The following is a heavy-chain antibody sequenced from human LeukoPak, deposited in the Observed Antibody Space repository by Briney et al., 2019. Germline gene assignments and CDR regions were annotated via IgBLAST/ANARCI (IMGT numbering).Heavy chain of an antibody. J-gene: IGHJ6*02. CDR1: GGSISSYY. Sequence: SETLSLTCTVSGGSISSYYWSWIRQSPGKGLEWIGYIYYSGSTNYNPSPKSRVTISVDTSKNQFSLKLTSVTAADTAVYYCAGSYYYYGMDVWGQGTTVTVSS. CDR2: IYYSGST. CDR3: AGSYYYYGMDV. V-gene: IGHV4-59*01.